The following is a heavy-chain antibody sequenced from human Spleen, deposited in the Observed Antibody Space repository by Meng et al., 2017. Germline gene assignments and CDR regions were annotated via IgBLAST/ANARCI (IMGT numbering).Heavy chain of an antibody. D-gene: IGHD6-19*01. J-gene: IGHJ4*02. Sequence: QVDLPPLGAGLLTPSETLSITCVVSGGSFSYYYWSLIRQPPGKGLEWIGEINHSGSTNYNPSLESRATISVDTSKNQFSLILSSVTAADTAVYYCARDDSSGWYGDFDYWGQGTLVTVFS. CDR1: GGSFSYYY. V-gene: IGHV4-34*01. CDR2: INHSGST. CDR3: ARDDSSGWYGDFDY.